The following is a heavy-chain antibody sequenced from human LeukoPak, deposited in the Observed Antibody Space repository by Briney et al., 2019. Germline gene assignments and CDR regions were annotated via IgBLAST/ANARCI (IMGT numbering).Heavy chain of an antibody. CDR1: GGSISSSNW. CDR3: ARDRYYDYVWGSYRRAPDAFDI. V-gene: IGHV4-4*02. Sequence: SETLSLTCAVSGGSISSSNWWSWVRQPPGKGLEWIGEIYHSGSTNYNPSLKSRVTISVDKSKNQLSLKLSSVTAADTAVYYCARDRYYDYVWGSYRRAPDAFDIWGQGTMVTVSS. D-gene: IGHD3-16*02. J-gene: IGHJ3*02. CDR2: IYHSGST.